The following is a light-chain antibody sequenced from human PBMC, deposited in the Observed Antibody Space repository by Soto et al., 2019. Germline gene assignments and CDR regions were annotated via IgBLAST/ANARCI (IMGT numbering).Light chain of an antibody. V-gene: IGKV3-20*01. CDR1: QSVSSSY. J-gene: IGKJ1*01. Sequence: EIVLTQSPGTLSLSPGERATLSCRASQSVSSSYLAWYQQKPGQAPRLLIYGASSRATGIPDRFSGSGSGTGFTLTISRREPEDFAVYYCQQYGSSPPWTFGQGTKVEIK. CDR2: GAS. CDR3: QQYGSSPPWT.